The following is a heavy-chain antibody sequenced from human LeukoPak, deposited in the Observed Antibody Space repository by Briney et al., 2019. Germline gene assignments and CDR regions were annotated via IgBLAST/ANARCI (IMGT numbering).Heavy chain of an antibody. J-gene: IGHJ4*02. V-gene: IGHV3-30*04. D-gene: IGHD2-15*01. CDR1: GFTFSSYA. CDR2: ISYDGSEK. Sequence: GGSLRLSCAASGFTFSSYAMHWVRQAPGKGLEWVAVISYDGSEKYYADSVKGRFTISRDNYKNTLYLQMNSLRPEDTAVYYCARWVITAADIDYWGQGTLVTVSS. CDR3: ARWVITAADIDY.